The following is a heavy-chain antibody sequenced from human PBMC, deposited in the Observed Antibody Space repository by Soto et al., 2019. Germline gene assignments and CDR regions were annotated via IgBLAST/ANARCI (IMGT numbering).Heavy chain of an antibody. CDR1: GGSISSGNYY. D-gene: IGHD3-16*01. Sequence: SETLSLTCTVSGGSISSGNYYWSWIRQPPGKGLEWIGFISYSGSTYYSTSLKSRVTLSLDTSKNQFSLKLSSVTAADTAVYYCARASSCAYDSCAFDPWGQGTLVTVS. CDR3: ARASSCAYDSCAFDP. CDR2: ISYSGST. V-gene: IGHV4-30-4*02. J-gene: IGHJ5*02.